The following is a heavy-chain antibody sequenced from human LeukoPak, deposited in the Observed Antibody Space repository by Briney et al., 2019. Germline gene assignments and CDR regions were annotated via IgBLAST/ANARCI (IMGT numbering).Heavy chain of an antibody. CDR1: GFTFSNYG. CDR3: AKTIRTRRTGIAARPRYPVEFVADY. V-gene: IGHV3-30*18. J-gene: IGHJ4*02. D-gene: IGHD6-6*01. Sequence: PGGALRLSCAASGFTFSNYGMHWVRQAPGKGLEWVAVISYDGSNKYYADSVKGRFTISRDNSKNTLYLQMNSLRAEDTAVYYCAKTIRTRRTGIAARPRYPVEFVADYWGQGTLVTVSS. CDR2: ISYDGSNK.